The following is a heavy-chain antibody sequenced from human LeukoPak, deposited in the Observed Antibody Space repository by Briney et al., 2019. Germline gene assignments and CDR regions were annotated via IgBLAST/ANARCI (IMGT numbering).Heavy chain of an antibody. D-gene: IGHD2-21*01. CDR1: GFTFNSYW. Sequence: GGSLRFSCAASGFTFNSYWMTWVRQAPGKGLEWLATMMQDGSEEHYADSLRGRFTISRDNAKNSLYLQLNSVTAEDTAVYYCARCTYSFSYFDYWGQGTLVTVSS. V-gene: IGHV3-7*03. CDR3: ARCTYSFSYFDY. J-gene: IGHJ4*02. CDR2: MMQDGSEE.